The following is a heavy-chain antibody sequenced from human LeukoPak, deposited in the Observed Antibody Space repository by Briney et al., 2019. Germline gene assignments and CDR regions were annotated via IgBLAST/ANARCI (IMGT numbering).Heavy chain of an antibody. J-gene: IGHJ2*01. Sequence: ASVKVSCKASGYTFTGYYMHWVRQAPGQGPEWMGWINPNSGGTNYAQKFQGRVTMTRDTSISTAYMELSRLRSDDTAVYYCARVVGYCSSTSCYRQWYFDLWGRGTLVTVSS. CDR3: ARVVGYCSSTSCYRQWYFDL. CDR2: INPNSGGT. D-gene: IGHD2-2*02. CDR1: GYTFTGYY. V-gene: IGHV1-2*02.